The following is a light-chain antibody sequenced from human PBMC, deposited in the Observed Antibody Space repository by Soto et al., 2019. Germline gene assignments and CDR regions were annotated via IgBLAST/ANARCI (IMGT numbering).Light chain of an antibody. CDR3: SSYTSSSNV. V-gene: IGLV2-14*01. CDR1: SSDVGGYNY. Sequence: QSALTQPASVSGSPGQSITISCTGTSSDVGGYNYVSWYQQHPGKAPKLMIYDVSNRPSGVSNRFSGSKSGNTASLTISGRQAEDEADYYCSSYTSSSNVFGTGTKLTVL. CDR2: DVS. J-gene: IGLJ1*01.